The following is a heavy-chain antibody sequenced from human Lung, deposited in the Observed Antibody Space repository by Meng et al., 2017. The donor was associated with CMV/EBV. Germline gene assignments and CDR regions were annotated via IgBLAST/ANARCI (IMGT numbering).Heavy chain of an antibody. D-gene: IGHD5-18*01. CDR1: GFTFSSYS. J-gene: IGHJ6*02. CDR3: ARWERTAMDPYYYYGMDV. V-gene: IGHV3-21*01. CDR2: ISSSSYI. Sequence: GESLKISCAASGFTFSSYSMNWVRQAPGKGLEWVSSISSSSYIYYADSVKGRFTISRDNAKNSLYLQMNSLRAEDTAVYYCARWERTAMDPYYYYGMDVWGQGTTVTVSS.